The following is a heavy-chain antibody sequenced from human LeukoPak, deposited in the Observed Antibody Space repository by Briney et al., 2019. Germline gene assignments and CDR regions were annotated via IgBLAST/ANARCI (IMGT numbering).Heavy chain of an antibody. V-gene: IGHV3-7*01. Sequence: GGALRLSCAASGFTFSSYWMNWVRQAPGKGLEWVANIKGDGNEKNYVDSVRGRFSISRDNAKNSLYLQMDSLRAEDTAVYYCAKEGAYPIITYDSWGQGALVTVSS. CDR2: IKGDGNEK. CDR1: GFTFSSYW. D-gene: IGHD3-10*01. CDR3: AKEGAYPIITYDS. J-gene: IGHJ5*01.